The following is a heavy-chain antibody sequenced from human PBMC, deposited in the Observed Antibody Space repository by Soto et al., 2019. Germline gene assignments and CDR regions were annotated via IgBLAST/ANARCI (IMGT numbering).Heavy chain of an antibody. D-gene: IGHD3-10*01. CDR3: ARYITMVRGVITEPHFDD. J-gene: IGHJ4*02. V-gene: IGHV4-30-4*01. Sequence: SETLSLTCTVSGGSISSGDYYWSWIRQPPGKGLEWFGYIYYSGSTYYNPSLKSRVTTSVDTSKNQFSLKLSSVTAADTAVYYCARYITMVRGVITEPHFDDWGQGTLVTVSS. CDR1: GGSISSGDYY. CDR2: IYYSGST.